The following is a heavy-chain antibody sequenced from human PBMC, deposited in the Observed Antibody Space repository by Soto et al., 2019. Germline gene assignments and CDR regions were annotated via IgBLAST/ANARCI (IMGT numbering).Heavy chain of an antibody. V-gene: IGHV4-39*01. CDR2: IYYSGST. CDR1: GGSISSSSYY. D-gene: IGHD2-2*01. Sequence: QLQLQESGPGLVKPSETLSLTCTVSGGSISSSSYYWGWIRQPPGKGLEWIGSIYYSGSTYYNPSLKSRVTISVDTSKNQFSLKLSSVTAADTAVYYCARHRIVVVPAAAELYYFDYWGQGTLVNVSS. J-gene: IGHJ4*02. CDR3: ARHRIVVVPAAAELYYFDY.